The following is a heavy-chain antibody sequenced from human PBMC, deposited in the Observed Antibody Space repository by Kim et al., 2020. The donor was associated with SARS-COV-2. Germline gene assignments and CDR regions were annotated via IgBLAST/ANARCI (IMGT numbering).Heavy chain of an antibody. J-gene: IGHJ4*01. CDR1: GIPFSNAW. CDR3: TTVSMR. CDR2: IKSKSDGGTA. D-gene: IGHD2-2*01. Sequence: GGSLRLSCEVSGIPFSNAWFNWVRQVPGKGLEWVGRIKSKSDGGTADLAASVKGRFAISRDDSKNTLYLLMNSLRTDDSAVYYCTTVSMRWGQGTLVTVS. V-gene: IGHV3-15*07.